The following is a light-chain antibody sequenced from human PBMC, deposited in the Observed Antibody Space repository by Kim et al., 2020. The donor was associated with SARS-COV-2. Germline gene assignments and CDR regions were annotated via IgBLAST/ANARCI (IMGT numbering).Light chain of an antibody. CDR1: KLGDKY. J-gene: IGLJ3*02. Sequence: VSHGQTASINCSGDKLGDKYACWYQQKPGQSPVLVIYQDSKRPSGIPERFSGSNSGNTATLTISGTQAMDEADYYCQAWDSSTAVFGGGTQLTVL. CDR3: QAWDSSTAV. V-gene: IGLV3-1*01. CDR2: QDS.